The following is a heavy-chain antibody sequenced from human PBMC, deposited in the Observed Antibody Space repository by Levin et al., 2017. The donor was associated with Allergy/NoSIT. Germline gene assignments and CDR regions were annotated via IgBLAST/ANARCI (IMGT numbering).Heavy chain of an antibody. Sequence: PGGSLRLSCAASGFTFSNHWMHWVRQAPGKGLVWVSRINSDGSSTNYADSVKGRFTIARDNAKKTLYLQMNSLRAEDTAVYFCAEAGLFPGIGYWGPGTLVTVSS. CDR2: INSDGSST. J-gene: IGHJ4*02. V-gene: IGHV3-74*01. CDR3: AEAGLFPGIGY. D-gene: IGHD3-10*01. CDR1: GFTFSNHW.